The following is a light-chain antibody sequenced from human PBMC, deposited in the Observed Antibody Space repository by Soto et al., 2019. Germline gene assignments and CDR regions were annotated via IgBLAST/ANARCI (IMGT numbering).Light chain of an antibody. CDR3: QVWDSDSDHVV. CDR2: DDR. CDR1: NLEFKS. Sequence: SYELTQPPSVSVAPGQTASISCGGYNLEFKSVHWYRQRPGQAPVLVVFDDRDRPSGIPDRFSGASSGNTATLTISRVEAGDESDFYCQVWDSDSDHVVFGGGTKLTVL. J-gene: IGLJ2*01. V-gene: IGLV3-21*02.